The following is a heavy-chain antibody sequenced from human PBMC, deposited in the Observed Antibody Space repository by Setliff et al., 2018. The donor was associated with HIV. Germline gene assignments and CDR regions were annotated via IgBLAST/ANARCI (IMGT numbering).Heavy chain of an antibody. Sequence: PGESLKISCAASGFTFSSHTMSWVRQAPGKGLEWVSSLSGHTMTTYYAGSVKGRSTISGDVSNNTLYFQMNSLRAEDTAIYFCAKNDDILTGFANWGQGTLVTVSS. V-gene: IGHV3-23*01. CDR3: AKNDDILTGFAN. J-gene: IGHJ4*02. CDR1: GFTFSSHT. D-gene: IGHD3-9*01. CDR2: LSGHTMTT.